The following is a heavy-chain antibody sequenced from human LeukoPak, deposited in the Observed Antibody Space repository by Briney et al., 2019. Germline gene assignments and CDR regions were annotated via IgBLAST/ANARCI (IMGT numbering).Heavy chain of an antibody. Sequence: SETLSLTCTVSGGSISSYYWSWIRQPPGKGLEWIGYIYYSGSTNYNPSLKSRVTISVDTSKNQFSLKLSSVTAADTAVYYCARRTISIDDSSGYYFSHFDYWGQETLVTVSS. D-gene: IGHD3-22*01. CDR2: IYYSGST. J-gene: IGHJ4*02. CDR1: GGSISSYY. V-gene: IGHV4-59*08. CDR3: ARRTISIDDSSGYYFSHFDY.